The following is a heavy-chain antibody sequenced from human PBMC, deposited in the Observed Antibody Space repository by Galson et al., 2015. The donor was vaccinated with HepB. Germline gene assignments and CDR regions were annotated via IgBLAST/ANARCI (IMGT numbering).Heavy chain of an antibody. Sequence: SLRLSCAASGFIFSTYSMNWVRQAPGKGLEWVSAVSCSGGSTNYADSVKGRFTISRDNSKNTLYVQMNSLRAEDTAVYYCVKGYYRDYARSYYFEYWGQGTLVTVSS. CDR1: GFIFSTYS. CDR3: VKGYYRDYARSYYFEY. J-gene: IGHJ4*02. V-gene: IGHV3-23*01. CDR2: VSCSGGST. D-gene: IGHD4-11*01.